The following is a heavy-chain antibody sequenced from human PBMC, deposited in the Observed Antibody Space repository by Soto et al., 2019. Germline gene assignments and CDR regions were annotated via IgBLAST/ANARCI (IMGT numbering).Heavy chain of an antibody. CDR2: SYYSGST. J-gene: IGHJ6*03. CDR3: ARDLRSRIANYYDYYMDV. CDR1: GGSISSYY. D-gene: IGHD6-13*01. V-gene: IGHV4-59*01. Sequence: QVQLQESGPGLVKPSETLSLTCTVSGGSISSYYWSWIRQPPGKGLEWIGYSYYSGSTNYNPSLKSGVTISVDTSKDQFSLKLSAVTAADTAVYYCARDLRSRIANYYDYYMDVWGKGTTVTVS.